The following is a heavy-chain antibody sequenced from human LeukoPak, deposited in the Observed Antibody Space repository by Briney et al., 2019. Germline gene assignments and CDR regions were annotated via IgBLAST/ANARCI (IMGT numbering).Heavy chain of an antibody. CDR3: ARLRWGPFDP. CDR1: GFTFSSYW. D-gene: IGHD4-23*01. J-gene: IGHJ5*02. V-gene: IGHV3-74*01. Sequence: GGSLRLSCAASGFTFSSYWMHWVRQAPGKGLVWVSRVNGDGSRTNYADSVKGRFTISRDNAKNTLYLQVNSLRAEDTGVYYCARLRWGPFDPWGQGTLVIVSS. CDR2: VNGDGSRT.